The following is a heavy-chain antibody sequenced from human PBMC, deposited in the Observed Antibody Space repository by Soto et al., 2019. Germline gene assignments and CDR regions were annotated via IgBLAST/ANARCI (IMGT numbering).Heavy chain of an antibody. CDR1: GLSISTSGVG. J-gene: IGHJ5*01. CDR3: SHSLWRGYKAVFES. D-gene: IGHD3-3*01. V-gene: IGHV2-5*02. Sequence: QITLEESGPTRVRPTQTLMLTCTFSGLSISTSGVGVGWIRQPPGNAPEWLALIYWDDDKRYSPSLKTRFTITKDTSKSQLVLRMTNMALVDTATYYCSHSLWRGYKAVFESWGEETLVTVSS. CDR2: IYWDDDK.